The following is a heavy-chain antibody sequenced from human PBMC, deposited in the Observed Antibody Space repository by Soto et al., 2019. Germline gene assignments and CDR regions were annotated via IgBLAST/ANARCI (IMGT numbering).Heavy chain of an antibody. CDR3: ARDHGLRLGELLFDAFDI. Sequence: GGSLRLSCAASGFTFSSYAMHWVRQAPGKGLEWVAVISYDGSNKYYADSVKGRFTISRDNSKNTLYLQMNSLRAEDTAVYYCARDHGLRLGELLFDAFDIWGQGTMVTVSS. CDR2: ISYDGSNK. J-gene: IGHJ3*02. CDR1: GFTFSSYA. V-gene: IGHV3-30-3*01. D-gene: IGHD3-16*01.